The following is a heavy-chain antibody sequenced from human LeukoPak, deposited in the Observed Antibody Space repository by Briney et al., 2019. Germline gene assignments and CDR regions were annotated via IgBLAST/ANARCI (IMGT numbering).Heavy chain of an antibody. CDR1: GGSISSYY. V-gene: IGHV4-4*07. CDR3: ARTSPRAATFDY. CDR2: IYTSGTT. D-gene: IGHD2-15*01. Sequence: SETLSLTCAVSGGSISSYYWSWIRQPARKGLEWIGRIYTSGTTNYNPSLKSRVTMSVDTSKNQFSLNLISVTAADTAVYYCARTSPRAATFDYWGQGTLVTVSS. J-gene: IGHJ4*02.